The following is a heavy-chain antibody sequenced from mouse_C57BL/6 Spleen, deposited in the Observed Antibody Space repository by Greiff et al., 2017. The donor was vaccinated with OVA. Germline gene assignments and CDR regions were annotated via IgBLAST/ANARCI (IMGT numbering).Heavy chain of an antibody. CDR3: ARAYYGSSSFAY. CDR1: GFTFSSYA. D-gene: IGHD1-1*01. V-gene: IGHV5-4*03. CDR2: ISDGGSYT. J-gene: IGHJ3*01. Sequence: EVKLQESGGGLVKPGGSLKLSCAASGFTFSSYAMSWVRQTPEKRLEWVATISDGGSYTYYPDNVKGRFTISRDNAKNNLYLQMSHLKSEDTAMYYCARAYYGSSSFAYWGQGTLVTVSA.